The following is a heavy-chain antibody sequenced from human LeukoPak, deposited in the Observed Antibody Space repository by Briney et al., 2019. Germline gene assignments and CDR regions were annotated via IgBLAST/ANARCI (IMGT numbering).Heavy chain of an antibody. Sequence: GGSLRLSCTASGFTFGDYAMSWFRQAPGKGLEWVGFIRSKAYGGTTEYAASVKGRFTISRDDSKSIAYLQMNSLKTEDTAVYYCTKGVVATINWVDYWGQGTLVTVSS. CDR2: IRSKAYGGTT. D-gene: IGHD5-12*01. CDR1: GFTFGDYA. V-gene: IGHV3-49*03. J-gene: IGHJ4*02. CDR3: TKGVVATINWVDY.